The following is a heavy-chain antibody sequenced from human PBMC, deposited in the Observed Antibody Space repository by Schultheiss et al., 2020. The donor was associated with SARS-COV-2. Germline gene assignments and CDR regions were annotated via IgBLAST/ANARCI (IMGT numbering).Heavy chain of an antibody. D-gene: IGHD2-2*01. CDR1: GFTFSTYT. CDR2: ISGSGGST. J-gene: IGHJ3*02. CDR3: AKPHIVVVPAANEAFDI. V-gene: IGHV3-23*01. Sequence: GESLKISCAASGFTFSTYTMNWVRQAPGKGLEWVSAISGSGGSTYYADSVKGRFTISRDNSKNTLYLQMNSLRAEDTAVYYCAKPHIVVVPAANEAFDIWGQGTMVTVSS.